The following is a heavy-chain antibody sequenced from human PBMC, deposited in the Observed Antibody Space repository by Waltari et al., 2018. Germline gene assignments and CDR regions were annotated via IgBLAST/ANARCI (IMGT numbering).Heavy chain of an antibody. J-gene: IGHJ4*02. CDR1: GGSFSGYY. Sequence: QVQLQQWGAGLLKPSETLSLTCAVYGGSFSGYYWSWIRQPPGKGLEWIGEINQSGSTNHNPSLKSRVTISVDTSKNQVSLKLSSVTAADTAVYYCARGRRAGFLRQQLVPRGGGDYWGQGTLVTVSS. D-gene: IGHD6-13*01. CDR3: ARGRRAGFLRQQLVPRGGGDY. V-gene: IGHV4-34*01. CDR2: INQSGST.